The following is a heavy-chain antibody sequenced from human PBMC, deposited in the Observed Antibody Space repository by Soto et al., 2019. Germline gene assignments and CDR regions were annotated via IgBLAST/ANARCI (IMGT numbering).Heavy chain of an antibody. V-gene: IGHV1-69*01. CDR2: IIPIFGTA. D-gene: IGHD2-2*01. CDR1: GGTFNSYA. CDR3: ARGPSPHCSSTSCYYYYGMDV. Sequence: QVQLVQSGAEVKKPGSSVKVSCKASGGTFNSYAISWVRQAPGQGLEWMGGIIPIFGTANYAQKFQGRVTITADESTSTAYMELSSLRSEDTAVYYCARGPSPHCSSTSCYYYYGMDVWGQGTTVTVSS. J-gene: IGHJ6*02.